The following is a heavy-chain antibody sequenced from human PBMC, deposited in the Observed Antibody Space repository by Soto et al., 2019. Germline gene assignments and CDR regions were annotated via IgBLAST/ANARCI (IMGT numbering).Heavy chain of an antibody. J-gene: IGHJ4*02. V-gene: IGHV4-34*01. D-gene: IGHD2-15*01. Sequence: SETLSLTCAVYGGSFSGYYWSWIRQPPGKGLEWIGEINHSGSTNYNPSLKSRVTISVDTSKNQFSLKLSSVTAADTAVYYCARRPVYCSGGSCYKTTRRFYYFDYWGQGTLVTVSS. CDR3: ARRPVYCSGGSCYKTTRRFYYFDY. CDR2: INHSGST. CDR1: GGSFSGYY.